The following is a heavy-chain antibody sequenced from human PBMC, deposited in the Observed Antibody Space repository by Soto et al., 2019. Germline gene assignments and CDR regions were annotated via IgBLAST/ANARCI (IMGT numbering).Heavy chain of an antibody. Sequence: GGSLRLSCAASGFTFSNYGMHWVRQAPGKGLEWLAVTWYDGTKKYYADSVRGRFAISRDNSKNRLFLEMNRLRAEDTAIYYCARDYPPTVTPHYYMDVWGKGTTVTVSS. CDR2: TWYDGTKK. CDR3: ARDYPPTVTPHYYMDV. V-gene: IGHV3-33*01. CDR1: GFTFSNYG. J-gene: IGHJ6*03. D-gene: IGHD4-17*01.